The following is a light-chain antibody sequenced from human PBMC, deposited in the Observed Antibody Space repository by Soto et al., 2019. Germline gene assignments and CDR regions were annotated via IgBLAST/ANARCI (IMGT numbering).Light chain of an antibody. J-gene: IGLJ1*01. V-gene: IGLV2-14*01. CDR2: GVT. CDR1: SSDVGGYEY. Sequence: QSVLTQPASVSGSPGQSITISCTGTSSDVGGYEYVSWYQQHPGKAPKLILYGVTTRPSGVSNRFSGSKSGNTAFLTISGLQAEDEADYYCTSYTTSIYVFGTGTKVTVL. CDR3: TSYTTSIYV.